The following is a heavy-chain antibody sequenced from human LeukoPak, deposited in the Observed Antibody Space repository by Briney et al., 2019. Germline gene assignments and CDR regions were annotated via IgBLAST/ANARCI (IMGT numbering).Heavy chain of an antibody. CDR2: INHSGST. Sequence: PSETLSLTCAVYGGSFSGYYWSWIRQPPGKGLEWIGEINHSGSTNYNPSLKSRVTISVDTSKNQFSLKLSSVTAADTAVYYCARDVGYSSGWYPHYYGMDVWGQGTTVTVSS. CDR1: GGSFSGYY. D-gene: IGHD6-19*01. J-gene: IGHJ6*02. CDR3: ARDVGYSSGWYPHYYGMDV. V-gene: IGHV4-34*01.